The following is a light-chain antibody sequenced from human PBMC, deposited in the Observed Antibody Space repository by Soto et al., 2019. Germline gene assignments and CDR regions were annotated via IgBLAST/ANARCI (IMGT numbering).Light chain of an antibody. J-gene: IGLJ1*01. CDR1: SSDVGSYDY. V-gene: IGLV2-11*01. CDR2: NVT. Sequence: QSALIQPPSVSGSPGQSVTISCTGTSSDVGSYDYVSWYQQHPGTVPKLLIDNVTTPPSGVPDRFSGSRSGTSASMTISGLRAEDEADYACCSYTSRATYGFETGTKLTVL. CDR3: CSYTSRATYG.